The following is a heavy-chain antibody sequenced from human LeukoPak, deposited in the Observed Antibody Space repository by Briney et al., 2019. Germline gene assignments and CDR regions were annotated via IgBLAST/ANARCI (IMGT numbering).Heavy chain of an antibody. CDR3: AKVRFLEWSDY. Sequence: GGSLRLSCEPSGFSLRSFWMTWVRQAPGKGPEWVANINQEGSEKYYGDSVKGRFTISRDNAKNTLYLEMNSLRAEDTAVYYCAKVRFLEWSDYWGQGTLVTVSS. V-gene: IGHV3-7*01. CDR2: INQEGSEK. D-gene: IGHD3-3*01. J-gene: IGHJ4*02. CDR1: GFSLRSFW.